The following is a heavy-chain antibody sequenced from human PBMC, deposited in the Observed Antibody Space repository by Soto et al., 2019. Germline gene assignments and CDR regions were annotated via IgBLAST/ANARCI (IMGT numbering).Heavy chain of an antibody. D-gene: IGHD4-17*01. CDR3: ARSARRLRPKYYFDY. J-gene: IGHJ4*02. V-gene: IGHV4-34*01. CDR1: GGSFSGYY. CDR2: INHSGST. Sequence: SETLSLTCAVYGGSFSGYYWSWIRQPPGKGLEWIGEINHSGSTNYNPSLKSRVTISVDTSKNQFSLKLSSVTAADTAVYYCARSARRLRPKYYFDYWGQRTLVTVSS.